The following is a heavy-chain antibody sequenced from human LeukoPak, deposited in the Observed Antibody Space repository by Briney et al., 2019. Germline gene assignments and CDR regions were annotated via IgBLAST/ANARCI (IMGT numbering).Heavy chain of an antibody. D-gene: IGHD6-19*01. V-gene: IGHV3-11*01. CDR3: ARDRWYSSGWYYFDY. CDR1: GFTFSDYY. Sequence: PGGSLRLSCAASGFTFSDYYMSWVRQAPGKGREWVSYISSSGGTIYYADSVKGRFTISRDNAKNSLYLQMNSLRVEDTAVYYCARDRWYSSGWYYFDYWGQGTLVTVSS. CDR2: ISSSGGTI. J-gene: IGHJ4*02.